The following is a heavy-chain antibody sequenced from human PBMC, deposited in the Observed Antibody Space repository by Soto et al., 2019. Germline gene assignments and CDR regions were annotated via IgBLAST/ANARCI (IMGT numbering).Heavy chain of an antibody. J-gene: IGHJ6*02. CDR2: ISAYNGNT. V-gene: IGHV1-18*01. CDR1: GYTFTSYG. Sequence: ASVKVSCKASGYTFTSYGISWVRQAPGQGLEWMGWISAYNGNTNYAQKLQGRVTMTRDTSTSTVYMELSSLRSEDTAVYYCARTPGDYIPSYYYYYGMDVWGQGTTVTVSS. D-gene: IGHD4-17*01. CDR3: ARTPGDYIPSYYYYYGMDV.